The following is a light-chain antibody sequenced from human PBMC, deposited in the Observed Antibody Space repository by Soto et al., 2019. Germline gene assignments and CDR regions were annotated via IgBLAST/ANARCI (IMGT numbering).Light chain of an antibody. CDR1: QSVTTS. V-gene: IGKV3-11*01. Sequence: EIVLTQSPATLSLSPGERATLSCRASQSVTTSLAWFQHKPGQAPRLLIYAASNRATGIPARFSGSGSGTDFTLTISGPEPADFAVYYWQQRHSWPRTIGQGTKVEIK. CDR2: AAS. CDR3: QQRHSWPRT. J-gene: IGKJ1*01.